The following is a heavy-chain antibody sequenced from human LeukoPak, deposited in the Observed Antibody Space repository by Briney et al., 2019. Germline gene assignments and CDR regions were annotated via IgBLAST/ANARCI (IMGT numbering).Heavy chain of an antibody. CDR2: IYYSGST. CDR3: ARGNYGGNAGDAFDI. J-gene: IGHJ3*02. CDR1: GGSISSSSYY. V-gene: IGHV4-39*07. D-gene: IGHD4-23*01. Sequence: SETLSLTCTVSGGSISSSSYYWGWIRQPPGKGLEWIGSIYYSGSTYYNPSLKSRVTISVDTSKNQFSLKLSSVTAADTAVYYCARGNYGGNAGDAFDIWGQGTMVTVSS.